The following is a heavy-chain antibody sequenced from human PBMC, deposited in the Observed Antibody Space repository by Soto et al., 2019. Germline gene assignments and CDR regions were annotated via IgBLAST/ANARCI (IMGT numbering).Heavy chain of an antibody. Sequence: QVHLQQWGAGLLKPSETLSLTCAVYGGSFSDTYWNWFRQPPGKGLEWIGEINHNTNTIYNPSLTSRVTISVDTSKNHFSLKLTSVTAADTAVYSCARGLRLLRGSFDPWGQGTLVTDSS. J-gene: IGHJ5*02. D-gene: IGHD2-21*01. CDR1: GGSFSDTY. CDR2: INHNTNT. V-gene: IGHV4-34*01. CDR3: ARGLRLLRGSFDP.